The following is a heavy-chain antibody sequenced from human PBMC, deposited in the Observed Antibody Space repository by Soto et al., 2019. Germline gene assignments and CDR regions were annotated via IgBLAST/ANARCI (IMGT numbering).Heavy chain of an antibody. CDR3: ARGYYDYVWGRLNWFDP. CDR2: INPNSGGT. D-gene: IGHD3-16*01. J-gene: IGHJ5*02. CDR1: GYTFTGYY. V-gene: IGHV1-2*02. Sequence: ASVKVSCKASGYTFTGYYMHRVRQAPGQGLEWMGWINPNSGGTNYAQKFQGRVTMTRDTSISTAYMVLSRLRSDDTAVCYCARGYYDYVWGRLNWFDPWGQGTLVTVSS.